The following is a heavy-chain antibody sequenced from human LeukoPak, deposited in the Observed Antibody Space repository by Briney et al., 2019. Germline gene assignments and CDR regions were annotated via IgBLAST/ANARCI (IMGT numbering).Heavy chain of an antibody. Sequence: GGSLRLSCAASGFTFSSYGMHWVRQAPGKGLEWVAVISYDGSNKYYADSVKGRFAISRDNSKNTLCLQMNSLRAEDTAVYYCAKDSGFVDTAMDNNWFDPWGQGTLVTVSS. J-gene: IGHJ5*02. CDR1: GFTFSSYG. CDR3: AKDSGFVDTAMDNNWFDP. CDR2: ISYDGSNK. D-gene: IGHD5-18*01. V-gene: IGHV3-30*18.